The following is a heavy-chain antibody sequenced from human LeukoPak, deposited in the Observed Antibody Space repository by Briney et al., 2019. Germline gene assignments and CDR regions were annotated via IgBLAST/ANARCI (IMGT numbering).Heavy chain of an antibody. D-gene: IGHD3-10*01. CDR3: AREFGEYLQYNWFDP. J-gene: IGHJ5*02. CDR1: GYTFITYA. Sequence: GASVKVSCKASGYTFITYAMHWVRQAPGQRLEWMGWINAGNGNTKYSQKFQGRVTITRDTSANTAYMELSSLRSDDTAVYYCAREFGEYLQYNWFDPWGQGTLVTVSS. CDR2: INAGNGNT. V-gene: IGHV1-3*01.